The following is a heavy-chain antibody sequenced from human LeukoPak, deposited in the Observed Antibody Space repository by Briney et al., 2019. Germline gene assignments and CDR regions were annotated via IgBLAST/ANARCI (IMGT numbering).Heavy chain of an antibody. Sequence: GASVKVSCKASGYTFTSYGISWVRQAPGQGLEWMGWISAYNGNTNYAQKVQGRVTMTTDTSTSTAYMELRSLRSDDTAVYYCARAEIRYYDSSGYYSYYFDYWGQGTLVTVSS. V-gene: IGHV1-18*01. CDR2: ISAYNGNT. D-gene: IGHD3-22*01. CDR1: GYTFTSYG. J-gene: IGHJ4*02. CDR3: ARAEIRYYDSSGYYSYYFDY.